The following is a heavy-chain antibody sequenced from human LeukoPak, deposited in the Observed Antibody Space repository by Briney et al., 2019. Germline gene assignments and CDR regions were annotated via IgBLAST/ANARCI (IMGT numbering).Heavy chain of an antibody. CDR3: ARRDGYSSGHRAFDI. V-gene: IGHV1-2*02. D-gene: IGHD6-19*01. CDR2: INPNSGGT. J-gene: IGHJ3*02. Sequence: ASVKVSCKASGYTFTGYYMHWVRQAPGQGLEWMGWINPNSGGTNYAQKLQGRVTMTTDTSTSTAYMELRSLRSDDTAVYYCARRDGYSSGHRAFDIWGQGTMVTVSS. CDR1: GYTFTGYY.